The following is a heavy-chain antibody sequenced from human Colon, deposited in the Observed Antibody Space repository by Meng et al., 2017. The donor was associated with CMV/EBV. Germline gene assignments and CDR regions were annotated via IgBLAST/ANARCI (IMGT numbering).Heavy chain of an antibody. CDR2: IYYTGSV. CDR1: GASFISGNDY. J-gene: IGHJ5*02. V-gene: IGHV4-61*01. D-gene: IGHD1-7*01. Sequence: ESLKISCTVSGASFISGNDYWSWIRQPPGKGLEYIGYIYYTGSVNYNPSLKSRVTILVDPSMNQFSLSLFSVTAADTAVYYCARDYWNYRAGYLDPWGQGTLVTVSS. CDR3: ARDYWNYRAGYLDP.